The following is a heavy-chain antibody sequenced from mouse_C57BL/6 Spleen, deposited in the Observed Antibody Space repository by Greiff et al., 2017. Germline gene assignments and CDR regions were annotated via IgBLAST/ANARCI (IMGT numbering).Heavy chain of an antibody. D-gene: IGHD1-1*01. CDR1: GYAFSSSW. CDR3: AREDYGSSPRYWYFDV. J-gene: IGHJ1*03. V-gene: IGHV1-82*01. Sequence: VKLQESGPELVKPGASVKISCKASGYAFSSSWMNWVKQRPGKGLEWIGRIYPGDGDTNYNGKFKGKATLTADKSSSTAYMQLSSLTSEDSAVYFCAREDYGSSPRYWYFDVWGTGTTVTVSS. CDR2: IYPGDGDT.